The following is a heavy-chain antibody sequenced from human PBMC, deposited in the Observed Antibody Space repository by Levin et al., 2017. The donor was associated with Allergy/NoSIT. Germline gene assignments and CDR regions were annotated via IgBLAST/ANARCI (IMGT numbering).Heavy chain of an antibody. CDR1: GDSISSYH. V-gene: IGHV4-59*01. D-gene: IGHD4-17*01. Sequence: SSETLSLTCTVSGDSISSYHWSWIRQPPGKGLEWIGYIYYNGSTYYNPSLKSRVTISVDTSKKQFSLKLRSVTAADTAVFYCARTRGLPPHGHYGMDVWGQGTTVTVSS. CDR3: ARTRGLPPHGHYGMDV. J-gene: IGHJ6*02. CDR2: IYYNGST.